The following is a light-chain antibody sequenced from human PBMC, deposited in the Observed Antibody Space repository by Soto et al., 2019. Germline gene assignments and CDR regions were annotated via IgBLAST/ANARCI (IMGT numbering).Light chain of an antibody. J-gene: IGKJ4*01. CDR2: GPS. CDR1: QSITSNY. V-gene: IGKV3-20*01. CDR3: QHYGSSPFT. Sequence: EIALTQSPGTLSLSPGERATLNCRASQSITSNYLAWYQQKPGQAPRLLIYGPSSRAIGIPHRFSGSGSGTDFTLTISRLEPEDFAVYYCQHYGSSPFTFGGGTKVDIK.